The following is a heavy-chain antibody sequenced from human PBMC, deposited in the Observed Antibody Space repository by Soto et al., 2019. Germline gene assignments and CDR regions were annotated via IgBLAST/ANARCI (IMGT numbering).Heavy chain of an antibody. Sequence: NLSCKASGGTFSSHAIGWVRLVPLQAPECMGEIIPIFATAKYAQKLPGRLKTTAAQSTSSAYMELRSLSSEDTAVYYCARVSYYYDSSGLGM. CDR3: ARVSYYYDSSGLGM. CDR2: IIPIFATA. J-gene: IGHJ6*01. D-gene: IGHD3-22*01. CDR1: GGTFSSHA. V-gene: IGHV1-69*01.